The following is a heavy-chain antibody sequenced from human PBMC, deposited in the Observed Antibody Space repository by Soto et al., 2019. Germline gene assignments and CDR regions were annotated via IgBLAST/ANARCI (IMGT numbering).Heavy chain of an antibody. Sequence: ASVKVSCKASGYTFTSYGISWVRQAPGQGLEWMGWISAYNGNTNYAQKLQGRVTMTTDTSTSTAYMELRSLRSDDTAVYYCARFLESLPPWYYYYMDVWGKGTTVTVSS. CDR1: GYTFTSYG. D-gene: IGHD3-3*01. CDR3: ARFLESLPPWYYYYMDV. V-gene: IGHV1-18*01. J-gene: IGHJ6*03. CDR2: ISAYNGNT.